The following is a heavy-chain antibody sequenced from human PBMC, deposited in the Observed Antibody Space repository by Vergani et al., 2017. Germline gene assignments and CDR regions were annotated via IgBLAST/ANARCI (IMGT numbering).Heavy chain of an antibody. CDR3: ARQWWVSQGVGAFET. CDR1: GESFSSFY. CDR2: INNDGHT. Sequence: QVQLQQWGAGVVKPSGTLSLTCAVFGESFSSFYWSWIRQPPGKGLEWIGEINNDGHTNYNPSLESRVTVSRDTAKNQFSLDLMSVTAAGTVVYYCARQWWVSQGVGAFETWGRGTEVSVSS. J-gene: IGHJ3*02. D-gene: IGHD2-8*01. V-gene: IGHV4-34*02.